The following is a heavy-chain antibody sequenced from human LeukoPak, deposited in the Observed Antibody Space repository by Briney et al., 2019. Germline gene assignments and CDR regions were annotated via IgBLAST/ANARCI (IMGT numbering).Heavy chain of an antibody. Sequence: SETLSFTCAVYSGSFSGYYWSWIRQPPGKGLEWIGEINHSGSTNYNPSLKSRVTISVDTSKNQFSLKLSSVTAADTAVYYCARVPRYSYGWYYYYYMDVWGKGTTVTVSS. V-gene: IGHV4-34*01. CDR3: ARVPRYSYGWYYYYYMDV. J-gene: IGHJ6*03. D-gene: IGHD5-18*01. CDR1: SGSFSGYY. CDR2: INHSGST.